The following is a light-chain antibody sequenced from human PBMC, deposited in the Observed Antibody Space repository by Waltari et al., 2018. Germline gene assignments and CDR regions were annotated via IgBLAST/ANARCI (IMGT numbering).Light chain of an antibody. CDR2: RSD. CDR3: AAWDDSMNGHWV. J-gene: IGLJ3*02. Sequence: QSVLTQPPSASATPGQRVTIPCSGPTPNIGNNVVNWYQQRPGKAPKLLIYRSDQRPSGVPDRFSGSKSGSSASLAISGLQSEDEADYYCAAWDDSMNGHWVFGGGTKVTVL. V-gene: IGLV1-44*01. CDR1: TPNIGNNV.